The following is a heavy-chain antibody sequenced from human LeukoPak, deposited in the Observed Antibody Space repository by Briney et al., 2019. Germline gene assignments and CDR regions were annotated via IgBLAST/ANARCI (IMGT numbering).Heavy chain of an antibody. Sequence: GGSLRLSCAASGFTFSGFAMHWVRQTPGKGLEWLAGISDDGTNKYYAQSVKGRFTISRDNSKNMLFLQMNSLRSEDTAIYYCARPGNFCYLGQGTLVTVSS. V-gene: IGHV3-30-3*01. CDR3: ARPGNFCY. D-gene: IGHD6-13*01. CDR2: ISDDGTNK. CDR1: GFTFSGFA. J-gene: IGHJ4*02.